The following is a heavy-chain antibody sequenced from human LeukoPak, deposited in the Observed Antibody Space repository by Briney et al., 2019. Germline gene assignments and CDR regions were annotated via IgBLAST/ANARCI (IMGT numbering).Heavy chain of an antibody. CDR2: LGGTDGNA. D-gene: IGHD3-10*01. J-gene: IGHJ4*02. CDR1: GFTFSNYG. V-gene: IGHV3-23*01. Sequence: GGSLRLSCAASGFTFSNYGMIWVRQAPGKGLEWVSALGGTDGNANYADSVKGRFTISRDNSKNMLYLQMNSLRAEDTALYYCAKELGFAKPFESWGQGTLVTVSS. CDR3: AKELGFAKPFES.